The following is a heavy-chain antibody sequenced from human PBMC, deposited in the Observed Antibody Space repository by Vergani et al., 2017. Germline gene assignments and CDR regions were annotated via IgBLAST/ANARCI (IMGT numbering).Heavy chain of an antibody. J-gene: IGHJ4*02. CDR3: GRTSNYYGSGKFDY. V-gene: IGHV4-34*01. D-gene: IGHD3-10*01. Sequence: QVQLQQWGAGLLKPSETLSLTCAVYGGSFSGYYWSWIRQPPGKGLEWIGEINHSGSTNYNPSLKSRVTISVDTSKNQFSLKLSSVTAADTAVYYCGRTSNYYGSGKFDYWSQGTLVTVSS. CDR2: INHSGST. CDR1: GGSFSGYY.